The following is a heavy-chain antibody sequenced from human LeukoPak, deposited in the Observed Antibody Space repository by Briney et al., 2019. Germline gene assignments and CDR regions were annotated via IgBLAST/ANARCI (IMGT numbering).Heavy chain of an antibody. Sequence: GGSLRLSCVASGFDFSSNWMHWVRHAPGQGLVWVSRIKGDGVSTNYADSVKGRFTISRDIAKNTLYLQMNSLRAEDTGVYYCAKDHYWSIDYWGRGTLVTVSS. CDR2: IKGDGVST. V-gene: IGHV3-74*01. CDR1: GFDFSSNW. J-gene: IGHJ4*02. D-gene: IGHD3-3*01. CDR3: AKDHYWSIDY.